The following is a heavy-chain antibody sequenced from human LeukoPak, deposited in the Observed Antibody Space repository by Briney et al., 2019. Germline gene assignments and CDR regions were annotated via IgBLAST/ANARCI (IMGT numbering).Heavy chain of an antibody. Sequence: SETLSLTCTVSGGSISSYYWSWIRQPPGKGLEWIGYIYYSGSTNYNPSLKSRVTISVDTSKNQFSLRLSSVTAADTAVYYCARVTGYIVEDYFDYWGQGTMVTVSS. CDR1: GGSISSYY. CDR2: IYYSGST. J-gene: IGHJ4*03. CDR3: ARVTGYIVEDYFDY. V-gene: IGHV4-59*01. D-gene: IGHD3-22*01.